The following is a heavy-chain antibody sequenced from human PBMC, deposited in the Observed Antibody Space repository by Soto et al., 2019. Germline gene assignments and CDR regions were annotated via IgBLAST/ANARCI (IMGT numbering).Heavy chain of an antibody. Sequence: ASVKVSCKASGYTFTSYDINWVRQATGQGLEWMGWMNPNSGNTGYAQKFQGRVTMTRNTSISTAYMELSSLRSEDTAVYYCARISQLSGYYNPDYWGQGTLVTVSS. D-gene: IGHD3-9*01. CDR3: ARISQLSGYYNPDY. CDR1: GYTFTSYD. CDR2: MNPNSGNT. J-gene: IGHJ4*02. V-gene: IGHV1-8*01.